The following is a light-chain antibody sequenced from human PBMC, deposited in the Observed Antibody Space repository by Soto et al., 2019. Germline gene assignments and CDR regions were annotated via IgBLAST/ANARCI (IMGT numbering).Light chain of an antibody. CDR1: QSVLYSSNNKNH. CDR3: QQYYTTPLT. CDR2: WAS. V-gene: IGKV4-1*01. Sequence: DIVMTQSPDSLAVSLGERATINCKSSQSVLYSSNNKNHLAWYQQKPGQPPKLLIYWASTRDSGVPDRFSGSGSGTDFTLTISSLQAEEVAVYYCQQYYTTPLTFGGGTKVEIK. J-gene: IGKJ4*01.